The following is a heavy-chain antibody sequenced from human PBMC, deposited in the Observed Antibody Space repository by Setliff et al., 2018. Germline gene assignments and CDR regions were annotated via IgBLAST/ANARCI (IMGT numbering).Heavy chain of an antibody. Sequence: SETLSLTCGVSGYSISSGHSWGWIRQPPGKGLEWLGNIFHSGSTYYNPTLNSRVTMSVDTSKNQFSLMLTSVTAADTAVYYCARHLLVQGTYHFDYWGQGSPVTVSS. CDR3: ARHLLVQGTYHFDY. V-gene: IGHV4-38-2*01. CDR1: GYSISSGHS. D-gene: IGHD3-10*01. J-gene: IGHJ4*02. CDR2: IFHSGST.